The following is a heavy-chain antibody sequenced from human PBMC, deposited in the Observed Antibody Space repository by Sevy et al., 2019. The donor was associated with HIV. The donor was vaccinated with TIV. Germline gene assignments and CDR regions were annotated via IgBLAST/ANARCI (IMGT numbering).Heavy chain of an antibody. CDR2: INPNSGGT. CDR1: GYTFTGYY. CDR3: ARSFGSLYYYDSSGYYPDPNAFDI. V-gene: IGHV1-2*06. J-gene: IGHJ3*02. Sequence: ASVKVSCKASGYTFTGYYMHWVRQAPGQGLELMGRINPNSGGTNYAQKFQGRVTMTRDTSISTAYMELSRLRSDDTAVYYCARSFGSLYYYDSSGYYPDPNAFDIWGQGTMVTVSS. D-gene: IGHD3-22*01.